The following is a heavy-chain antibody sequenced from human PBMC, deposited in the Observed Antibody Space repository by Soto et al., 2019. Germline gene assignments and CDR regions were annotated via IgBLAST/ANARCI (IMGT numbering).Heavy chain of an antibody. D-gene: IGHD6-19*01. J-gene: IGHJ1*01. CDR3: ARGGLGGRWLLLEYFQY. CDR2: IGYSGST. Sequence: PSETLSLTCTVSGGSVSSGNYYWSWIRQSPGKGLEWIAAIGYSGSTNYNPSLRGRVIISSDRSKNQFSLKLSSVTAADTAVYYCARGGLGGRWLLLEYFQYWGQGTLVTVSS. CDR1: GGSVSSGNYY. V-gene: IGHV4-61*01.